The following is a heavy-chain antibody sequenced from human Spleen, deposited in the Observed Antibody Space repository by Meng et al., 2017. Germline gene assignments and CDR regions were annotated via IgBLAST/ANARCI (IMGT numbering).Heavy chain of an antibody. V-gene: IGHV3-30*01. J-gene: IGHJ4*02. CDR3: ASGGAAGATKYY. Sequence: AASVFTFSSYAIDWIRQAPVKGLEWVAVISYDGSNKYYADSVKGRFTISRDNSKNTLYLQMNSLRAEDTAVYYCASGGAAGATKYYWGQGTLVTVSS. CDR2: ISYDGSNK. D-gene: IGHD1-26*01. CDR1: VFTFSSYA.